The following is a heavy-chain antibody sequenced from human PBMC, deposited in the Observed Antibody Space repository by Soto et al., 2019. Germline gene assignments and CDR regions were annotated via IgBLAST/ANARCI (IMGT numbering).Heavy chain of an antibody. Sequence: QVQLQESGPGLVKPSQTLSLTCTVSGGSISNDGHYWSWIRQHPGKGLEWIGYIYYSGSTYYNPSLKSRVSISTATSKNQVSLKLSSVTAADTAVYSCARVGVTFYFDSSGPLDYWGQGTLVTVSS. CDR2: IYYSGST. V-gene: IGHV4-31*03. D-gene: IGHD3-22*01. CDR1: GGSISNDGHY. CDR3: ARVGVTFYFDSSGPLDY. J-gene: IGHJ4*02.